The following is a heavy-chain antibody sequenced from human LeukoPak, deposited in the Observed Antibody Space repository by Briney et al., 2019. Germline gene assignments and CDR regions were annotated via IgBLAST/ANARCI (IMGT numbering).Heavy chain of an antibody. J-gene: IGHJ6*02. D-gene: IGHD2-2*01. V-gene: IGHV1-69*13. CDR3: ARVPSTYYYYYGMDV. Sequence: ASVKVSCKASGGTFSSYAISWVRQAPGQGLEWMGGIIPIFGTANYAQKFQGRVTITADESTSTAYMELSSLRFEDTAVYYCARVPSTYYYYYGMDVWGQGTTVTVSS. CDR2: IIPIFGTA. CDR1: GGTFSSYA.